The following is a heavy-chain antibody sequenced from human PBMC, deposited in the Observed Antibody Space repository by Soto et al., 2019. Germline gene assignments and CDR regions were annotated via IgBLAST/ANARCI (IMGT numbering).Heavy chain of an antibody. Sequence: QVQLVQSGAEVKKPGSSVKVSCKASGGTFSSYTISWVRQAPGQGLEWMGRIIPILGIANYAQKFQGRVTSTADTSTSTAYMELSSLRSEATAVYYCAVLQLESWFDPWGQGTLVTVSS. CDR3: AVLQLESWFDP. J-gene: IGHJ5*02. CDR2: IIPILGIA. V-gene: IGHV1-69*02. CDR1: GGTFSSYT. D-gene: IGHD1-1*01.